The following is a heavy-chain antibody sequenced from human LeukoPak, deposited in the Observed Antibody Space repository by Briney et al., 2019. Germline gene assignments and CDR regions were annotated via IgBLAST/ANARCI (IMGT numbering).Heavy chain of an antibody. CDR1: GGTFSSYA. CDR3: ARVRIAAAGSPLLDY. D-gene: IGHD6-13*01. V-gene: IGHV1-69*13. Sequence: SVKVSCKVSGGTFSSYAISWVRQAPGQGLEWMGGIIPILGTANYAQKFQGRVTITADESTTTIYMELSSLRSEDTAVYYCARVRIAAAGSPLLDYWGQGTLVTVSS. J-gene: IGHJ4*02. CDR2: IIPILGTA.